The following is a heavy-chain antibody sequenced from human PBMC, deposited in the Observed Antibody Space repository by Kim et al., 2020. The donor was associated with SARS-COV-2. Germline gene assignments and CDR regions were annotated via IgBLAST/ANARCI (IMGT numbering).Heavy chain of an antibody. CDR2: ISYDGSNK. Sequence: GGSLRLSCAASGFTFSSYGMHWVRQAPGKGLEWVAVISYDGSNKYYADSVKGRFTISRDNSKNTLYLQMNSLRAEDTAVYYCAKDILERVHYDSSGYAQEWPVDYWGQGTLVTVSS. CDR1: GFTFSSYG. D-gene: IGHD3-22*01. J-gene: IGHJ4*02. CDR3: AKDILERVHYDSSGYAQEWPVDY. V-gene: IGHV3-30*18.